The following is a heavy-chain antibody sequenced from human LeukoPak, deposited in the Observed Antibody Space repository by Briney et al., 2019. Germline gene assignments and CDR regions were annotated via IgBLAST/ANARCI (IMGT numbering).Heavy chain of an antibody. J-gene: IGHJ5*02. CDR1: GGSISSYY. Sequence: SETLSLTCSVSGGSISSYYWNWIRQPPGKGLEWIGYIYYSGSTHYNPSLKSRVTISADTSKKQFSLKLSSVTAADTAVYYCARHSYYDILTGFDPWGQGTLVTVSS. V-gene: IGHV4-59*08. CDR2: IYYSGST. D-gene: IGHD3-9*01. CDR3: ARHSYYDILTGFDP.